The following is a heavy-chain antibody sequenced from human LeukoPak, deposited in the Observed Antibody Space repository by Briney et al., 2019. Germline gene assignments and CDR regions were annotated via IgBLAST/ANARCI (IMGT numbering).Heavy chain of an antibody. J-gene: IGHJ4*02. CDR2: ISYDGSNK. CDR3: ARDRGYSGSYYFDY. V-gene: IGHV3-30*04. Sequence: GRSLRLSCAASGFTFSNYAMHWVRQAPGKGLEWVAVISYDGSNKYYADPVKGRFTIPRDNSKNTLYLQMNSLRAEDTAVYYCARDRGYSGSYYFDYWGQGTLVTVSS. D-gene: IGHD1-26*01. CDR1: GFTFSNYA.